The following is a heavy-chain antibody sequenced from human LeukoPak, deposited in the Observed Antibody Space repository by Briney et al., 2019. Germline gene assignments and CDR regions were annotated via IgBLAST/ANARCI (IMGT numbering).Heavy chain of an antibody. CDR3: ARRGGEPRYSDWLYEPYYYYYGMDV. CDR2: IKQDGSEK. CDR1: GFTFSSYW. V-gene: IGHV3-7*01. D-gene: IGHD3-9*01. J-gene: IGHJ6*02. Sequence: GGSLRLSCAASGFTFSSYWMSWVRQAPGKGLEWVANIKQDGSEKYYVDSVKGRFTISRDNAKNSLYLQMNSLRAEDTAVYYCARRGGEPRYSDWLYEPYYYYYGMDVWGQGTTVTVSS.